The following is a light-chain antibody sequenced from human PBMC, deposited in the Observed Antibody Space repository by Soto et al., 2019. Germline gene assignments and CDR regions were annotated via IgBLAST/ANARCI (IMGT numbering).Light chain of an antibody. CDR3: SSYTTSGSLV. CDR2: DVS. V-gene: IGLV2-14*01. J-gene: IGLJ2*01. Sequence: QSALTQPASVSRSPGQSTTISCTGTSSDVGGYNYVSWYQQHPGKAPKLMIYDVSNRPSGVSNRFSGSKSGNTASLTISGLQAEDEADYYCSSYTTSGSLVFGGGTKLTVL. CDR1: SSDVGGYNY.